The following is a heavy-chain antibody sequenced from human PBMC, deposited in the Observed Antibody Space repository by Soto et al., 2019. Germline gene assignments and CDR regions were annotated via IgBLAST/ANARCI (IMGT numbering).Heavy chain of an antibody. V-gene: IGHV3-23*01. J-gene: IGHJ3*02. CDR2: ISGSGGST. D-gene: IGHD7-27*01. Sequence: GGSLRLSCAASGFTFSSYAMSWVRQAPGKGLEWVSAISGSGGSTYYADSVKGRFTIPRDNSKNTLYLQMNSLRAEETAVYYCAKANWGGYDAFDIWGQGTMVTVSS. CDR1: GFTFSSYA. CDR3: AKANWGGYDAFDI.